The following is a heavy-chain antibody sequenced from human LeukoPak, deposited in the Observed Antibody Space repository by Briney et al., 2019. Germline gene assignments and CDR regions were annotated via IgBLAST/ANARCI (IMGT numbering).Heavy chain of an antibody. CDR3: ARGAMIVGGYYFDY. CDR1: GFTFSGYV. J-gene: IGHJ4*02. V-gene: IGHV4-34*01. CDR2: INHSGST. D-gene: IGHD3-22*01. Sequence: PGGSLRLSCVASGFTFSGYVMSWIRQPPGKGLEWIGEINHSGSTNYNPSLKSRVTISVDTSKNQFSLKLSSVTAADTAVYYCARGAMIVGGYYFDYWGQGTLVTVSS.